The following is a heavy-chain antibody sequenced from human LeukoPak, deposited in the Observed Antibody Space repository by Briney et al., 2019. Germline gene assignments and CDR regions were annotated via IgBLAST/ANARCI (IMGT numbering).Heavy chain of an antibody. CDR2: ISYGGSNK. CDR1: GFTFSSYA. V-gene: IGHV3-30-3*01. D-gene: IGHD6-13*01. J-gene: IGHJ4*02. Sequence: GRSLRLSCAASGFTFSSYAMHWVRQAPGKGLEWVAVISYGGSNKYYADSVKGRFTISRDNSKNTLYLQMNSLRAEDTAVYYCARWSSSWYFDYWGQGTLVTVSS. CDR3: ARWSSSWYFDY.